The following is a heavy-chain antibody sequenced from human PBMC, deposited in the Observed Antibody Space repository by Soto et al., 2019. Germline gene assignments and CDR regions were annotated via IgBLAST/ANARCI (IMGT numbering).Heavy chain of an antibody. V-gene: IGHV3-23*01. D-gene: IGHD3-3*01. CDR3: AKVSLPKYDAFWSGCYFGY. J-gene: IGHJ4*02. CDR1: GFTFSSYA. Sequence: GGSLRLSCAASGFTFSSYAMSWVRQAPGKGLEWVSAISGSGGSTYYADPVKGRFTLSRDNSKNTLYLQMNSLRAEDTAGYYCAKVSLPKYDAFWSGCYFGYRDQANLISVSS. CDR2: ISGSGGST.